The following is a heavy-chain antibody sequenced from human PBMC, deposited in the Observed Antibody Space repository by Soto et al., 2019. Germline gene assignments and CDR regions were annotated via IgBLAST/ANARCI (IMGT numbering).Heavy chain of an antibody. J-gene: IGHJ6*04. Sequence: QVQLQESGPGLVKPSETLSLTCSVSGGSITSHYCSWFRQPPGKGLEWIGYIHHNGSTSYNPSIKTRVTMSVVTSKTQFSLKGSSVTSADTALYNCARQGFGQLHGKVDVWGAGTKVTVSS. V-gene: IGHV4-59*08. CDR3: ARQGFGQLHGKVDV. CDR2: IHHNGST. CDR1: GGSITSHY. D-gene: IGHD3-10*01.